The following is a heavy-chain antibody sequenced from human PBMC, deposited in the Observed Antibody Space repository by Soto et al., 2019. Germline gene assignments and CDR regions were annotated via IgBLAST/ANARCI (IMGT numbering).Heavy chain of an antibody. CDR2: ISANNGNT. Sequence: GASVKVSCKASGYTFTSYYMHWVRQAPGQGLEWMGRISANNGNTTYAQKLQGRVTMTTDTSTSTAYMELRSLRSDDTAVYYCARWSILHSLYYFDSWGQGTQVTVSS. CDR3: ARWSILHSLYYFDS. CDR1: GYTFTSYY. D-gene: IGHD6-6*01. V-gene: IGHV1-18*04. J-gene: IGHJ4*02.